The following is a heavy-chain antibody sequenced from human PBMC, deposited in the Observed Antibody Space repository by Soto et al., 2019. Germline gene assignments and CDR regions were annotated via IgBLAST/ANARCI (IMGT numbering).Heavy chain of an antibody. J-gene: IGHJ5*02. Sequence: GGSLRLSCTASGFTFGDYAMSWVRQAPGKGLEWVGFIRSKAYGGTTEYAASVKGRFTISRDDSKSIAYLQMNSLKTEDTAVYYCTRSHYDFWSGRDDHRFDPWGQGTLVTVSS. CDR1: GFTFGDYA. D-gene: IGHD3-3*01. CDR3: TRSHYDFWSGRDDHRFDP. V-gene: IGHV3-49*04. CDR2: IRSKAYGGTT.